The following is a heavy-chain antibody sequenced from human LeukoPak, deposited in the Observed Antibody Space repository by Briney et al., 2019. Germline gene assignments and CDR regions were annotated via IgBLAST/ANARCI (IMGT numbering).Heavy chain of an antibody. Sequence: PSETLSLTCTVSGGSFSSHYWTWIRQSPGTGLEWIGYISHIGRTNYNPSLKSRVIISIDTSKNQFSLKLRSVTAADTAVYYCARDLVTVTKGFDIWGQGTMVSVSS. CDR2: ISHIGRT. V-gene: IGHV4-59*11. D-gene: IGHD4-17*01. CDR3: ARDLVTVTKGFDI. CDR1: GGSFSSHY. J-gene: IGHJ3*02.